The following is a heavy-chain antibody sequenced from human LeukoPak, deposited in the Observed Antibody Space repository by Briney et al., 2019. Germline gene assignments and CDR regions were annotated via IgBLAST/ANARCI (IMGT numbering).Heavy chain of an antibody. J-gene: IGHJ5*02. CDR1: GGSFSGYY. V-gene: IGHV4-34*01. CDR2: INHSGST. D-gene: IGHD4-17*01. CDR3: ARAYGDPSP. Sequence: SETLSLTCAVSGGSFSGYYWSWIRQPPGKGLEWIGEINHSGSTNYNPSLKSRVTISVDTSKNQFSLKLSLVTAADTAVYYGARAYGDPSPWGQGTLVTVSS.